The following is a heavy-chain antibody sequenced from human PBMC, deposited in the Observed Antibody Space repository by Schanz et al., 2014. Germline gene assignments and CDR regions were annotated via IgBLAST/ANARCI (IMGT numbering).Heavy chain of an antibody. Sequence: EVQLVESGGGLVQPGGSLRLSCAASGFSFSSYAINWVRQAPGKGLEWVSSISGSGVSTYYADSVKGRFTISRDNSRNMLYLQMNSLRGEDTAVYYCAKDRRGYNKETDCWGQGTLVTVSS. D-gene: IGHD5-12*01. V-gene: IGHV3-23*04. CDR1: GFSFSSYA. CDR3: AKDRRGYNKETDC. J-gene: IGHJ4*02. CDR2: ISGSGVST.